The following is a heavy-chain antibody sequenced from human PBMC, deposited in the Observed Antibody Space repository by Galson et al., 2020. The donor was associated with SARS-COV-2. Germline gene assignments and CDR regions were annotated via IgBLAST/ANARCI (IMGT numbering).Heavy chain of an antibody. D-gene: IGHD4-17*01. CDR2: INRNGAST. V-gene: IGHV3-20*04. J-gene: IGHJ4*02. CDR1: GFTFDDYA. Sequence: GGSLRLSCAASGFTFDDYAMNWVRQAPGKGLEWVSGINRNGASTGYADSVKGRFTISRDNAKRSLYLQMNRLRLEDTAFYFCAKDMYGDYVRTCDYGGQGILVTVSS. CDR3: AKDMYGDYVRTCDY.